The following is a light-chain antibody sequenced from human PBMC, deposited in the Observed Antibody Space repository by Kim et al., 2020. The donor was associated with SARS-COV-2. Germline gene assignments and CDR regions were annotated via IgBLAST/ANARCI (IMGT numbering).Light chain of an antibody. CDR3: QQADSFPVT. J-gene: IGKJ4*01. V-gene: IGKV1-12*01. CDR1: QNINSW. Sequence: DIQMTQSPSSVSASVGDRVTITCRASQNINSWLAWYQQKPGRAPKLLIYGASSLQSGVPSRFSGSGSGTDYTLTISSLQLEDFATYYCQQADSFPVTFGGGTKVDIK. CDR2: GAS.